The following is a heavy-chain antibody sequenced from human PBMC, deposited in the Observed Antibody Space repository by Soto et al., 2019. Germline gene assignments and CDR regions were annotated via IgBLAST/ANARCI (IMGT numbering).Heavy chain of an antibody. D-gene: IGHD6-6*01. CDR1: GGSMSGYY. CDR3: ARSIAVPSSNIDH. CDR2: VYYTGST. Sequence: PSETLSLTCRVSGGSMSGYYWSWIRQAPGKGLEWIGYVYYTGSTNYNPSLQSRVTISVDTSNKQFSPSLRLVTAADTAVYFCARSIAVPSSNIDHWGQGIRVTVSS. V-gene: IGHV4-59*01. J-gene: IGHJ4*02.